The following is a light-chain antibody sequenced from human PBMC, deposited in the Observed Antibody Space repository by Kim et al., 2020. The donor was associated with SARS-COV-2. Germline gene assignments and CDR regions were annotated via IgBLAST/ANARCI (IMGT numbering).Light chain of an antibody. CDR2: QDT. V-gene: IGLV3-1*01. CDR1: KLGDKY. CDR3: QAWDSSTAV. J-gene: IGLJ2*01. Sequence: VAPGPTASITCSGDKLGDKYACWYQQKPGQSPVLVIYQDTNRPSGIPERFSGSNSGNTATLTISGTQAMDEADYYCQAWDSSTAVFGGGTQLTVL.